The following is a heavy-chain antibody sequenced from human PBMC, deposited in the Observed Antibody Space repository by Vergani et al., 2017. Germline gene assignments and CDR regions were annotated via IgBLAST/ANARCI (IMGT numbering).Heavy chain of an antibody. CDR3: ARDGSGTIDFYY. V-gene: IGHV3-74*01. CDR2: VGFDGSDT. D-gene: IGHD3-10*01. CDR1: GFPLSNAW. Sequence: EVQLVESGGGLVQPGGSLRLSCAASGFPLSNAWIHWVRQGPGKGLEWVSRVGFDGSDTVYADSVKGRFTISKDNAMNTVHLQMTNVRAEDTAVYFCARDGSGTIDFYYWGPGILVTVSS. J-gene: IGHJ4*02.